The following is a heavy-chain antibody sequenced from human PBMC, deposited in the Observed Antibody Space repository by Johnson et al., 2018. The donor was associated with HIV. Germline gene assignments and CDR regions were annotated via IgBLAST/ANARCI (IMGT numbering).Heavy chain of an antibody. CDR2: IKQDGSEK. Sequence: VQLVESGGGLVQPGGSLRLSCAASGFTFSSYWMSWVRQAPGKGLEWVANIKQDGSEKSYADSVKGRFTISRDNSKNTLSLQMNSLRAEDTAVYYCARGYYYDSSGSDDAFDIWGQGTMVTVSS. CDR3: ARGYYYDSSGSDDAFDI. D-gene: IGHD3-22*01. V-gene: IGHV3-7*04. J-gene: IGHJ3*02. CDR1: GFTFSSYW.